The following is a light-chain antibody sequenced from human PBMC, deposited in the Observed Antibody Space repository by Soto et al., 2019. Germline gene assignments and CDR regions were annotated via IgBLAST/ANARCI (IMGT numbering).Light chain of an antibody. Sequence: QSPLTRPASVSGSPGQSITISCTGTSSDVGGYNYVSWYQQHPGKAPKLMIYAVTDRPSGVSSRFSGSKSGNTASLTISGLQAEDEADYYCSSYTSSSTLFGTGTKVTVL. J-gene: IGLJ1*01. CDR3: SSYTSSSTL. CDR2: AVT. CDR1: SSDVGGYNY. V-gene: IGLV2-14*03.